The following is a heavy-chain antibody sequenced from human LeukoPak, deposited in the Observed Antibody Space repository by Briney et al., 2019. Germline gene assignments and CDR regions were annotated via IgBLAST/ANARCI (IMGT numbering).Heavy chain of an antibody. J-gene: IGHJ4*02. Sequence: ASVTVSFKASGYTFTSYAMHWVRQAPGQRLEWMGWINAGNGNTKYSQKFQGRVTITRDTSASTAYMELSSLRSEDTAVYYCARVIPISYYYGSGSYYFDYWGQGTLVTVSS. CDR2: INAGNGNT. CDR3: ARVIPISYYYGSGSYYFDY. CDR1: GYTFTSYA. V-gene: IGHV1-3*01. D-gene: IGHD3-10*01.